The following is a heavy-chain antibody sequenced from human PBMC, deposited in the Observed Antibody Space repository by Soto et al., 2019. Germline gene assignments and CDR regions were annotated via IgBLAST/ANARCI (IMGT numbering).Heavy chain of an antibody. CDR3: ARFVVVVAAAVSYYYGMDV. CDR1: GYTFTSYG. V-gene: IGHV1-18*01. Sequence: QVQLVQSGAEVKKPGASVKVSCKASGYTFTSYGISWVRQAPGQGLEWMGWISVYNGNTNSAQKLQGRVTMTTDTSTSTAYMELRSLRSDDTAVYYCARFVVVVAAAVSYYYGMDVWGQGTTVTVSS. J-gene: IGHJ6*02. CDR2: ISVYNGNT. D-gene: IGHD2-15*01.